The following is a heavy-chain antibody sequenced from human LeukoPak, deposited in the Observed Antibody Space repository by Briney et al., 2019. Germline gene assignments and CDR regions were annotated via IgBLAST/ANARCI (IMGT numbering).Heavy chain of an antibody. CDR1: GFTVSSNY. Sequence: GGSLRLSCAASGFTVSSNYMSWVRQAPGKGLEWVSSISSSSSYIYYADSVKGRFTISRDNAKNSLYLQMNSLRAEDTAVYYCARVPFYYDSGGYYEYFDYWGQGTLVTVSS. CDR3: ARVPFYYDSGGYYEYFDY. CDR2: ISSSSSYI. D-gene: IGHD3-22*01. V-gene: IGHV3-21*01. J-gene: IGHJ4*02.